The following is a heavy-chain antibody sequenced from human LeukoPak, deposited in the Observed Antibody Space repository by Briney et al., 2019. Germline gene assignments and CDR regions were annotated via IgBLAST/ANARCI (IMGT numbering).Heavy chain of an antibody. J-gene: IGHJ4*02. D-gene: IGHD6-6*01. V-gene: IGHV1-8*01. CDR2: MNPNSGNT. CDR3: ARGSWGEIAGRKSFEF. Sequence: AAVKVSCKASEYTFTSYDINWVRQATGQGLEWMGWMNPNSGNTGYAQKFQGRVTMTRVTSISTAYMELNNLTSEDTAVYYCARGSWGEIAGRKSFEFWGQGSLVTVSS. CDR1: EYTFTSYD.